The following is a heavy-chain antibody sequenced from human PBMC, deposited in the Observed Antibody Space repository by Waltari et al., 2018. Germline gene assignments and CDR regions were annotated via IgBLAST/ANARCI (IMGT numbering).Heavy chain of an antibody. CDR3: ARGGGDVLRYFDWLGYYYMDV. D-gene: IGHD3-9*01. J-gene: IGHJ6*03. V-gene: IGHV4-59*01. CDR1: GGSISSYY. Sequence: QVQLQESGPGLVKPSETLSLTCTVSGGSISSYYWSWIRQPPGKGLEWIGYIYYSGSTNYNPSLKSRVTISVDTSKNQFSLKLSSVTAADTAVYYCARGGGDVLRYFDWLGYYYMDVWGKGTTVTVSS. CDR2: IYYSGST.